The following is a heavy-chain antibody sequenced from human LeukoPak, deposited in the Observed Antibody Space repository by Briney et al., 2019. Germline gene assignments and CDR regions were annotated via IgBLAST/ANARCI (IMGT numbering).Heavy chain of an antibody. CDR3: AKDLYGDYDFDC. J-gene: IGHJ4*02. D-gene: IGHD4-17*01. CDR2: SGSGGNT. V-gene: IGHV3-23*01. CDR1: GLTVTNAW. Sequence: GGSLRLSCAASGLTVTNAWMTWVRQAPGKGLEWVSVSGSGGNTYYADSVKGRFTISRDNSKNTLYLQLNSLRAEDTAVYYCAKDLYGDYDFDCWGQGTLVTVSS.